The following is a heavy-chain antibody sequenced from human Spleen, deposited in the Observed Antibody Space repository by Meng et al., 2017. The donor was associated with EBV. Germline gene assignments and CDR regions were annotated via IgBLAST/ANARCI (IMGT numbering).Heavy chain of an antibody. Sequence: QVQLQQWGAGLLRPSETLSLTCAVYGESFSDNYWSWIRQSPGKGLEWIGSIYYSGSTYYNPSLKSRVTISIDTSKNQFSLKLSSVTAADTAVYYCARVPTSVTTQAFFDFWGQGTLVTVSS. CDR2: IYYSGST. D-gene: IGHD4-17*01. CDR3: ARVPTSVTTQAFFDF. V-gene: IGHV4-34*01. J-gene: IGHJ4*02. CDR1: GESFSDNY.